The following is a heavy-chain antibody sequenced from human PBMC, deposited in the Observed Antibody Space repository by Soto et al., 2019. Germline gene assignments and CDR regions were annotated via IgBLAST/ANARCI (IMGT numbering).Heavy chain of an antibody. J-gene: IGHJ4*02. Sequence: ASVKVSCKSSGYAVTDYDCNSVRQAAGQGLEWMGWMNPNTGNTGYAQKFQGRLSLTRDTYISTVYMDLSSLTSEDTAVYYCARGFISYFDYWAQGTPVTVSS. D-gene: IGHD3-10*01. CDR2: MNPNTGNT. CDR1: GYAVTDYD. CDR3: ARGFISYFDY. V-gene: IGHV1-8*01.